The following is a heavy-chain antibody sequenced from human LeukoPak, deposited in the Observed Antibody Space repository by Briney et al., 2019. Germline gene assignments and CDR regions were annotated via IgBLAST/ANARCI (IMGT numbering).Heavy chain of an antibody. J-gene: IGHJ4*02. V-gene: IGHV5-51*01. CDR3: ARTYYYDRSGYYDGHFDY. CDR2: IYPGDSDT. D-gene: IGHD3-22*01. CDR1: GYIFTSYW. Sequence: GESLKISCKGSGYIFTSYWIGWVRQLPGKGLEWMGIIYPGDSDTRYSPSFQGQVTISADKSISTAYLQWSSLKASDTAMYYCARTYYYDRSGYYDGHFDYWGQGTLVTVSS.